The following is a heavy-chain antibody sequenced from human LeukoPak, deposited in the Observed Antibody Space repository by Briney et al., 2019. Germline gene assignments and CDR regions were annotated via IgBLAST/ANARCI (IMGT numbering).Heavy chain of an antibody. CDR3: AKVEGATWYGESEYYFDY. J-gene: IGHJ4*02. CDR1: GFMFSSYA. CDR2: ISGSGDST. V-gene: IGHV3-23*01. Sequence: GGSLRLSCAASGFMFSSYAMSWVRQAPGKGLEWVSAISGSGDSTYYADSVKGRFTISRDNSESTLYLQMNSLRVEDTAIYYCAKVEGATWYGESEYYFDYWGQGTLVTVSS. D-gene: IGHD3-10*01.